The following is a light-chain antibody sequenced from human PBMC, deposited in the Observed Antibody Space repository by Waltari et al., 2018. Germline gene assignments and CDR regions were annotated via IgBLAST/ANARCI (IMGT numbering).Light chain of an antibody. CDR1: QSVTTT. Sequence: EIVMAQSPASLSVSPGERAIFSCRASQSVTTTVAWYQQKPGQPPRLLIYGASTRATDIPARFSGSGSGTEFTLTITSPQSDDFATYYCQQAASFPLTFGGGTKVEIK. CDR2: GAS. J-gene: IGKJ4*01. V-gene: IGKV3-15*01. CDR3: QQAASFPLT.